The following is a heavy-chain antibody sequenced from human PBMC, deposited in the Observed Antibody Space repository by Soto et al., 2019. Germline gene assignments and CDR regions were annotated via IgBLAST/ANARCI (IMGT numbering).Heavy chain of an antibody. CDR1: GYTFTSYG. CDR3: ARVEYYDSSGYYHPNWFVP. CDR2: ISAYNGNT. Sequence: ASVKVSCKACGYTFTSYGISWVRQAPGQGLEWMGWISAYNGNTNYAQKLQGRVTMTTDTSTSTAYMELRSLRSDDTAVYYCARVEYYDSSGYYHPNWFVPWGQRTLVTVSS. J-gene: IGHJ5*02. V-gene: IGHV1-18*01. D-gene: IGHD3-22*01.